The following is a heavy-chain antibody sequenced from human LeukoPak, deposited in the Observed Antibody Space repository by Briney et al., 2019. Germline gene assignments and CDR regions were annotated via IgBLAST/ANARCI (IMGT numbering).Heavy chain of an antibody. D-gene: IGHD3-16*02. V-gene: IGHV1-18*01. Sequence: GASVKVSCKASGYTFTSYDINWVRQATGQGLEWMGWMNPNSGNTNYAQKLQGRVTMTTDTSTSTAYMELRSLRSDDTAVYYCARFKSDYVWGSYRYMDYWGQGTLVTVSS. CDR1: GYTFTSYD. CDR2: MNPNSGNT. CDR3: ARFKSDYVWGSYRYMDY. J-gene: IGHJ4*02.